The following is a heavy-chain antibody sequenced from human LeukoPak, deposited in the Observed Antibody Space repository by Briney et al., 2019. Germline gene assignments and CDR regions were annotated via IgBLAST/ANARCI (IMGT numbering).Heavy chain of an antibody. Sequence: SETLSLTCAVYGGSFSGYYWSWIRQPPGRGLEWIGEINHSGGTNYNPSLKSRVTISVDTSKNQFSLKLSSVTAADTAVYYCARGLFYDSSGYYYPVDAFDIWGQGTMVTVSS. CDR1: GGSFSGYY. CDR2: INHSGGT. D-gene: IGHD3-22*01. V-gene: IGHV4-34*01. J-gene: IGHJ3*02. CDR3: ARGLFYDSSGYYYPVDAFDI.